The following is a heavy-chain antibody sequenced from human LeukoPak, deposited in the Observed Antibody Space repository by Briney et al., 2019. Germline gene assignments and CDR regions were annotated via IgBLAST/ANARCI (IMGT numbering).Heavy chain of an antibody. V-gene: IGHV3-23*01. CDR3: AKAEGYDILTGLDY. Sequence: GGSLRLSCAASGFTFSSYAMSWVRQAPGKGLEWVSGIGASGGSTYYADSVKGRFTISRDNSKNTLYLQMNSLRTEGTAVYYCAKAEGYDILTGLDYWGQGTLVTVSS. CDR2: IGASGGST. CDR1: GFTFSSYA. D-gene: IGHD3-9*01. J-gene: IGHJ4*02.